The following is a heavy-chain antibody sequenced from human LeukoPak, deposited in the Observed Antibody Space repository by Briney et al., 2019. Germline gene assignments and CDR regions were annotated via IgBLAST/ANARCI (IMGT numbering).Heavy chain of an antibody. CDR1: GYSISSGYY. CDR2: IYHSRST. Sequence: PSETLSLTCTVSGYSISSGYYWGWIRQPPGKGLEWIGSIYHSRSTYYNPSLKSRVTISVDTSKNQFSLKLSSVTAADTAVYYCARLYSSGWGYYFDYWGQGTLVTVSS. V-gene: IGHV4-38-2*02. D-gene: IGHD6-19*01. J-gene: IGHJ4*02. CDR3: ARLYSSGWGYYFDY.